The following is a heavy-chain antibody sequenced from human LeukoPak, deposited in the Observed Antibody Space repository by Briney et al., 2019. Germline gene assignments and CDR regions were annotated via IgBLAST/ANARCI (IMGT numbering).Heavy chain of an antibody. CDR2: IYYSGTT. CDR1: GGSINTRSYY. CDR3: ARDGEDTAIAGFDP. J-gene: IGHJ5*02. D-gene: IGHD5-18*01. Sequence: PSETLSLTCSVSGGSINTRSYYWGWIRQPPGEGLEWIGSIYYSGTTYYNPSLKSRVTISVDTSKNQFSLKLSSVTAADTAVYYCARDGEDTAIAGFDPWGQGTLVTVSS. V-gene: IGHV4-39*07.